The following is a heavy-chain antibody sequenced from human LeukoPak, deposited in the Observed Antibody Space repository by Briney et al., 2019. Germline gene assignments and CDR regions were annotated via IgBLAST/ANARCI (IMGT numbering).Heavy chain of an antibody. CDR2: INHSGST. Sequence: SETLSLTCAVYGGSFSGYYWSWIRQPPGKGLEWIGEINHSGSTNYNPSLKSRVTISVDTSKNQFSLKLSSVTAADTAVYYYARARRCPLDYWGQGTLVTVSS. V-gene: IGHV4-34*01. CDR3: ARARRCPLDY. D-gene: IGHD4-17*01. J-gene: IGHJ4*02. CDR1: GGSFSGYY.